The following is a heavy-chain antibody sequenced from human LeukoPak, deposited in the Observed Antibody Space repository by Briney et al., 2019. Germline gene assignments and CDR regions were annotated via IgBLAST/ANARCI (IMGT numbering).Heavy chain of an antibody. Sequence: SETLSLTCTVSGGSISSSSYYWGWIRQPPGKGLEWIGRIYTSGYTNYNPSLRSRVTMSVDTSKNQFSLKLSSVTAADTAVYYCARDEYCSSTSCPPGIPFHYWGQGTLVTVSS. J-gene: IGHJ4*02. CDR3: ARDEYCSSTSCPPGIPFHY. CDR2: IYTSGYT. CDR1: GGSISSSSYY. V-gene: IGHV4-39*07. D-gene: IGHD2-2*01.